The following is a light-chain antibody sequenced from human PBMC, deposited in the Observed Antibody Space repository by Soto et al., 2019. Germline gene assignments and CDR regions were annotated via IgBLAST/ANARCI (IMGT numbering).Light chain of an antibody. CDR1: QNINTN. J-gene: IGKJ2*01. CDR2: DAF. V-gene: IGKV3-15*01. CDR3: QQYNDWPFT. Sequence: EIVMTQSPATLSVSPGERATLSCRASQNINTNLAWYHQKPGQAPRLLISDAFTRATGIPAMISGSGSGTEFRLTIYSLQSEDCAGYDCQQYNDWPFTFGQGTNLEI.